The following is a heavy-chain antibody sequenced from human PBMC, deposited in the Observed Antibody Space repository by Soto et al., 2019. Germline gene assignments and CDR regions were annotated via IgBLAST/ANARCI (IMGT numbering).Heavy chain of an antibody. V-gene: IGHV4-4*07. J-gene: IGHJ6*02. CDR2: IYTSGST. CDR3: ARVAYDFWSGLEQYYYYGMDV. CDR1: GGSISSYY. D-gene: IGHD3-3*01. Sequence: QVQLQESGPGLVKPSETLSLTCTVSGGSISSYYWSWIRQPAGQGLEWIGLIYTSGSTNYNPSLKSRVTMSVDTSKNQFALKLSSVTAADTAVYYCARVAYDFWSGLEQYYYYGMDVWGQGTTVTVSS.